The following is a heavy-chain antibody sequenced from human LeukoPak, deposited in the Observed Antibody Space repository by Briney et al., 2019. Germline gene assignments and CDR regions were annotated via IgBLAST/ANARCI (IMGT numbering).Heavy chain of an antibody. D-gene: IGHD2/OR15-2a*01. CDR3: AKDHIIALGAFDI. CDR1: GFTFSSYA. CDR2: ISGSGGST. Sequence: RSGGSLRLSCAASGFTFSSYAMSWVRQAPGKGLEWVSAISGSGGSTYYADSVKGRFTISRDNSKNTLYLQMNSLRAEDTAVYYCAKDHIIALGAFDIWGQGTMVTVSS. V-gene: IGHV3-23*01. J-gene: IGHJ3*02.